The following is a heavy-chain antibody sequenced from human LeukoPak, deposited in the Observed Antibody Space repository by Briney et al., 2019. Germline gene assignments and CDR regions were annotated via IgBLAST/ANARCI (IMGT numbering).Heavy chain of an antibody. J-gene: IGHJ4*02. Sequence: SSETLSLTCTVSGGSISSGDYYWSWIRQPPGKGLEWIGYIYYSGSTYYNPSLKSRVTISVDTSKNQFSLKLSSVTAADTAVYYCARGPTYGDYVAYFDYWGQGTLVTVSS. CDR1: GGSISSGDYY. V-gene: IGHV4-31*03. CDR3: ARGPTYGDYVAYFDY. D-gene: IGHD4-17*01. CDR2: IYYSGST.